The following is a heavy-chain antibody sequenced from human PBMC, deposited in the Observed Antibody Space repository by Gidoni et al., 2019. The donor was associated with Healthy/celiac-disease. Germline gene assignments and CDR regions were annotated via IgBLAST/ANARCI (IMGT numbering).Heavy chain of an antibody. J-gene: IGHJ1*01. D-gene: IGHD6-19*01. Sequence: QVQLQKSGPGLVKPSETLSLTCTVSGGSISSYYWSWIRQPPGKGLEWIGYIYYSGSTNYNPSLKSRVTISVDTSKNQFSLKLSSVTAADTAVYYCARGGFRDSSGWYQHWGQGTLVTVSS. CDR1: GGSISSYY. CDR2: IYYSGST. CDR3: ARGGFRDSSGWYQH. V-gene: IGHV4-59*01.